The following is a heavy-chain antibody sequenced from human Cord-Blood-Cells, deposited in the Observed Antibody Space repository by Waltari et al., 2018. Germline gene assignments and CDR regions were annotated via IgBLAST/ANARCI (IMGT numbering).Heavy chain of an antibody. CDR3: ARDSDNWNYYYYYYGMDV. V-gene: IGHV3-21*01. CDR2: ISSSSSYI. CDR1: GFTFRSYS. D-gene: IGHD1-7*01. J-gene: IGHJ6*02. Sequence: EVQLVESGGGLVKPGGSLRLSCAASGFTFRSYSMNWFRPAPGTGLAWVSSISSSSSYIYYADSVKGRFTISRDNAKNSLYLQMNSLRAEDTAVYYCARDSDNWNYYYYYYGMDVWGQGTTVTVSS.